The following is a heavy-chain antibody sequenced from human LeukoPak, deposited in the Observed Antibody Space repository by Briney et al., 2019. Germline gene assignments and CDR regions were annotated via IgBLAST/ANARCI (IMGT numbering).Heavy chain of an antibody. Sequence: GGSLRLSCAASGFIFSNYWMTWVRQAPGKGLEWVANIKEDGSEKYYVDSVKGRFTISRDNAKNSLFLQMNSLGVEDTAVYYCSGGSRFVDYWGQGTLVTVSS. CDR2: IKEDGSEK. V-gene: IGHV3-7*04. CDR1: GFIFSNYW. J-gene: IGHJ4*02. CDR3: SGGSRFVDY. D-gene: IGHD3-10*01.